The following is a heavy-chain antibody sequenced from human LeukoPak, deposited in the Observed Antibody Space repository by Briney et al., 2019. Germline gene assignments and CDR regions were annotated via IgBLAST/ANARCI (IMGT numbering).Heavy chain of an antibody. V-gene: IGHV1-69*01. CDR1: GGTFSSYA. J-gene: IGHJ4*02. Sequence: LVKVSCKASGGTFSSYAISWVRQAPGQGLEWMGGIIPIFGTANYAQKFQGRVTITADESTSTAYMELSSLRSEDTAVYYCASTYYDFWSGATFDYWGQGTLVTVSS. CDR3: ASTYYDFWSGATFDY. D-gene: IGHD3-3*01. CDR2: IIPIFGTA.